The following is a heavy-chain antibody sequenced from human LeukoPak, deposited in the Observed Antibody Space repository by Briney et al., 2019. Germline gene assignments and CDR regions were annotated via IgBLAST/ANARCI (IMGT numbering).Heavy chain of an antibody. CDR3: AGGPPVLLWFGELPFDP. D-gene: IGHD3-10*01. Sequence: SESLSLTCAVYGGSFSGYYWSWIRQPPGKGLEWIGEINHSGSTNYNPSLKSRVTISVDTSKNQFSLKLSSVTAADTAVYYCAGGPPVLLWFGELPFDPWGQGTLVTVSS. V-gene: IGHV4-34*01. J-gene: IGHJ5*02. CDR2: INHSGST. CDR1: GGSFSGYY.